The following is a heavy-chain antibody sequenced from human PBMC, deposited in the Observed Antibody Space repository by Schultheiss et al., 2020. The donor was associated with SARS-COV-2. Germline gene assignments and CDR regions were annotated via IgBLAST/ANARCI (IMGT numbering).Heavy chain of an antibody. CDR1: GYTFTSYD. D-gene: IGHD6-19*01. CDR3: ARGQHWVRSSGWYPVVPGGY. J-gene: IGHJ4*02. V-gene: IGHV1-8*01. CDR2: MNPNSGNT. Sequence: ASVKVSCKASGYTFTSYDINWVRQATGQGLEWMGWMNPNSGNTGYAQKFQGRVTMTRNTSISTAYMELSSLRSEDTAVYYCARGQHWVRSSGWYPVVPGGYWGQGTLVTVSS.